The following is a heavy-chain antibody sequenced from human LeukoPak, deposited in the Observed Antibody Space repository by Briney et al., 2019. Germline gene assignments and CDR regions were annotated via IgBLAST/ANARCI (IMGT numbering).Heavy chain of an antibody. J-gene: IGHJ4*02. CDR1: GGSISSYY. V-gene: IGHV4-59*01. CDR2: IYYGGST. D-gene: IGHD3-22*01. Sequence: SETLSLTCTVSGGSISSYYWSWIRQPPGKGLEWIGYIYYGGSTNYNPSLKSRVTISVDTSKNQFSLKLSSVTAADTAVYYCARDRGGYYDPYFDYWGQGTLVTVSS. CDR3: ARDRGGYYDPYFDY.